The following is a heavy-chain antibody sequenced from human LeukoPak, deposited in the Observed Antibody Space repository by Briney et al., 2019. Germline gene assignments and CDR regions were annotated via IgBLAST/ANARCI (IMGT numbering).Heavy chain of an antibody. V-gene: IGHV4-31*02. CDR3: GSCIAAAGNAFDI. Sequence: LTLYCAASGFTFRSFGMHWLRQHPGQGLEWFGYIYYSGSTYYHPSLKSRATISVDTSKSQCSLKLSSVTAADTAVYYGGSCIAAAGNAFDIWGQGTKVTVAS. CDR2: IYYSGST. J-gene: IGHJ3*02. CDR1: GFTFRSFG. D-gene: IGHD6-13*01.